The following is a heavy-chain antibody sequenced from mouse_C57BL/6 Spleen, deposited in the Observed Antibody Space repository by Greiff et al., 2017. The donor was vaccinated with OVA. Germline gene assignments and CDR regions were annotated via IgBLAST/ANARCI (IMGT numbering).Heavy chain of an antibody. D-gene: IGHD2-4*01. CDR2: INPSNGGA. Sequence: QVQLQQPGAELVKPGASVKLSCKASGYTFTSYWMHWVKQRPGQGLEWIGNINPSNGGANYNEKFKSKATLTVDKSSSTAYMQLSSLTSEDSAVYYCARFYYDYDGFDYWGQGTTLTVSS. J-gene: IGHJ2*01. CDR1: GYTFTSYW. CDR3: ARFYYDYDGFDY. V-gene: IGHV1-53*01.